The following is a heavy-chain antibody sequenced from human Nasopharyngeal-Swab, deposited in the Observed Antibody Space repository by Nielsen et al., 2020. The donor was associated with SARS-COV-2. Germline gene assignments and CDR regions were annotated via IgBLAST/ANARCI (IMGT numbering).Heavy chain of an antibody. CDR1: GGSFSGYY. CDR2: INHSGTT. J-gene: IGHJ6*02. Sequence: SETLSLTCAVYGGSFSGYYWSWIRQPPGKGLEWIGEINHSGTTNYSPSLKSRVTISIDTSKNQFSLALRSVTAADTGLYYCARGNCFGSGTFHRSYGMDVWGQGTSVTVSS. D-gene: IGHD3-10*01. V-gene: IGHV4-34*01. CDR3: ARGNCFGSGTFHRSYGMDV.